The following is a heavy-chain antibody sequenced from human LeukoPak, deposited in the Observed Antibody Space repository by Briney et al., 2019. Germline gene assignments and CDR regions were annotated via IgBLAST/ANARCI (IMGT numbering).Heavy chain of an antibody. CDR3: ARGLTSMPPGGY. CDR2: INHSGST. D-gene: IGHD2/OR15-2a*01. Sequence: SETLSLTCAVYGGSFSDYYWSWIRQPPGKGLGWIGEINHSGSTNYNPSLKSRVTILVDTSKNQFSLKLSSVTAADTAVYYCARGLTSMPPGGYWGQGTLVTVSS. J-gene: IGHJ4*02. CDR1: GGSFSDYY. V-gene: IGHV4-34*01.